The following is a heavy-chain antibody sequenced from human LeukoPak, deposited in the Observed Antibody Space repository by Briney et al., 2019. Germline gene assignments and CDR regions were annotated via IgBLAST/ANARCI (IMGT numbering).Heavy chain of an antibody. CDR1: GYSFTSYW. V-gene: IGHV5-10-1*01. Sequence: GESLKISCKGSGYSFTSYWISWVRQMAGKGLEWMGRIDPSDSYTNYSPSFQGHITTSADKSISTAFLQWSSLKASDTAMYYCAMRYNWNDLDYWGQGTLVTVSS. D-gene: IGHD1-1*01. CDR2: IDPSDSYT. CDR3: AMRYNWNDLDY. J-gene: IGHJ4*02.